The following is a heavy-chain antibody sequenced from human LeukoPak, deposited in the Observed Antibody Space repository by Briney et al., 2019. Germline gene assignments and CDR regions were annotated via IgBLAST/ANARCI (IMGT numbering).Heavy chain of an antibody. D-gene: IGHD3-10*01. CDR3: ARDRLIGGRFGELSN. Sequence: GGSLRLSCATSGFTFSSYSMNWVRQAPGKGLEWVSSISSSSSYIYYADSVKGRFTISRDNAKNSLYLQMNSLRAEDTAVYYCARDRLIGGRFGELSNWGQGTLVTVSS. V-gene: IGHV3-21*01. J-gene: IGHJ4*02. CDR1: GFTFSSYS. CDR2: ISSSSSYI.